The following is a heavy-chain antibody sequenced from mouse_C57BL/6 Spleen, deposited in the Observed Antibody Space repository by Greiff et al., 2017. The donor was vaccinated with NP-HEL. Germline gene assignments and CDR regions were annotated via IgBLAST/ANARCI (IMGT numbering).Heavy chain of an antibody. D-gene: IGHD2-12*01. V-gene: IGHV2-6*01. Sequence: VKLVESGPGLVAPSQSLSITCTVAGGGGKREGGEGGREGTGKGREWVGGIWGGGRRNYNSALISRLSISKDNTKSQVFLKMNRLQTDDTAMYYCASDRGAYGFAYWGQGTLVTVSA. CDR3: ASDRGAYGFAY. J-gene: IGHJ3*01. CDR1: GGGGKREG. CDR2: IWGGGRR.